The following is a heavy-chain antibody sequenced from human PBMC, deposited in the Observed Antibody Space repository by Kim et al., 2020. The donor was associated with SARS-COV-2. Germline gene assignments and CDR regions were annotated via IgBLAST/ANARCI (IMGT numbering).Heavy chain of an antibody. CDR1: GESFIDHY. J-gene: IGHJ4*02. CDR2: INHRGST. Sequence: SETLSLTCAVYGESFIDHYWAWIRQPPGKGLEWIGRINHRGSTDYNPYLKSRVTMSIDTFRNQFSLKLYSVTAADTAVYYCARGTLRGYYFDYWGPGPLV. V-gene: IGHV4-34*01. D-gene: IGHD3-22*01. CDR3: ARGTLRGYYFDY.